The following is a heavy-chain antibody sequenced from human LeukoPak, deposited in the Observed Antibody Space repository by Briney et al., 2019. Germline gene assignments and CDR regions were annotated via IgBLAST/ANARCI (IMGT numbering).Heavy chain of an antibody. CDR2: ISSSSSTI. J-gene: IGHJ4*02. CDR3: ARATYYDFWSGQYYFDY. D-gene: IGHD3-3*01. CDR1: GFTFDDYA. V-gene: IGHV3-48*01. Sequence: GGSLRLSCAASGFTFDDYAMHWVRQAPGKGLEWVSYISSSSSTIYYADSVKGRFTISRDNAKNSLYLQMNSLRAEDTAVYYCARATYYDFWSGQYYFDYWGQGTLVTVSS.